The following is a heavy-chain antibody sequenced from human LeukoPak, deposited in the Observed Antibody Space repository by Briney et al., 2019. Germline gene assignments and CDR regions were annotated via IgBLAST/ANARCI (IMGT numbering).Heavy chain of an antibody. J-gene: IGHJ6*03. CDR2: IYSGGTP. CDR1: GSTVSSSY. Sequence: GGSLRLSCAASGSTVSSSYMSWVRQAPGKGLEWVSVIYSGGTPYYADSVKGRFTISRDHSKNTLYLQMNSLRAEDTAVYYCARAQTSPEGYYYYYYMDVWGKGTTVTVSS. V-gene: IGHV3-53*05. CDR3: ARAQTSPEGYYYYYYMDV.